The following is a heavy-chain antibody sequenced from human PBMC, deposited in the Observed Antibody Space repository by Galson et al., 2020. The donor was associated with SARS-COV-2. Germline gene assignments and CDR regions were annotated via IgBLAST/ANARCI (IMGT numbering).Heavy chain of an antibody. CDR2: IYYSGTT. J-gene: IGHJ5*02. Sequence: SETLSLTCTVSGGSISSGGYYWSWIRQHPGKGLEWSGYIYYSGTTYYHPSLKSRVTISVDTTKNQFSLMLSSVTAADTAVYYCARAVRGVILEGLDWFYPWCQGTLVTVSS. CDR3: ARAVRGVILEGLDWFYP. D-gene: IGHD3-10*01. V-gene: IGHV4-31*03. CDR1: GGSISSGGYY.